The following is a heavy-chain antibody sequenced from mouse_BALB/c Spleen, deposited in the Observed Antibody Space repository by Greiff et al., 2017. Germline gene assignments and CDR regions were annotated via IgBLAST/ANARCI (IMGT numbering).Heavy chain of an antibody. Sequence: VQLQQSGAELAKPGASVKMSCTASGYTFTSYWMHWVHQMPGQGLEWIGYINPSTGYTEYNQKFKDKATLTADKSSSTAYMQLRSLTSEDSAVYYCARWGYDENYGGQGTTLTVSS. J-gene: IGHJ2*01. D-gene: IGHD2-14*01. CDR1: GYTFTSYW. CDR3: ARWGYDENY. V-gene: IGHV1-7*01. CDR2: INPSTGYT.